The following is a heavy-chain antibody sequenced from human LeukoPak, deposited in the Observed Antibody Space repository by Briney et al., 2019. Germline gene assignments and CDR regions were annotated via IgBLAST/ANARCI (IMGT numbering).Heavy chain of an antibody. V-gene: IGHV3-48*02. CDR3: ARSRLDV. J-gene: IGHJ6*02. CDR2: ISTSSSTI. CDR1: GFTFSNYI. Sequence: GGSLRLSCAASGFTFSNYIMNWVRQAPGKGLEWVSYISTSSSTIKYEDSVQGRFTVSRDNAKNSMYLQMNSLRDEDTAVYHCARSRLDVWGQGTTVTVSS.